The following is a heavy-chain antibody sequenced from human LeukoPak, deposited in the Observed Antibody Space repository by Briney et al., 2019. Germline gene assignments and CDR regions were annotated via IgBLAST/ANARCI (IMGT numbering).Heavy chain of an antibody. J-gene: IGHJ6*03. CDR1: GGSFSGYY. CDR3: AREVVLMVYPHYYYYMDV. CDR2: INHSGST. D-gene: IGHD2-8*01. V-gene: IGHV4-34*01. Sequence: SETLSLTCAVYGGSFSGYYWSWIRQPPGKGLEWIGEINHSGSTNYNPSLKSRVTISVDTSKNQFSLKLSSVTAADTAVYYCAREVVLMVYPHYYYYMDVWGKGTTVTVSS.